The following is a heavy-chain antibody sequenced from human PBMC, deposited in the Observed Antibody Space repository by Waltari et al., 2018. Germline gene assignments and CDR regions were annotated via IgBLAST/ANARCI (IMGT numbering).Heavy chain of an antibody. CDR3: ASLYSSGWYDAFDI. CDR1: GGSISSYY. Sequence: QVQLQESGPGLVKPSETLSLTCTASGGSISSYYWSWIRQPPGKGLEWIGYIYYSGSTNYNPSLKSRVTISVDTYKNQFSLKLSSVTAADTAVYYCASLYSSGWYDAFDIWGQGTMVTVSS. V-gene: IGHV4-59*08. J-gene: IGHJ3*02. CDR2: IYYSGST. D-gene: IGHD6-19*01.